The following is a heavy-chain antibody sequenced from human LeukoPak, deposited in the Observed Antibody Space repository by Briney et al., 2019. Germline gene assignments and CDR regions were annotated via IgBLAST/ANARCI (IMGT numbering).Heavy chain of an antibody. CDR1: GGSISSGDYY. J-gene: IGHJ5*02. D-gene: IGHD2-2*01. Sequence: SQTLSLTCTVSGGSISSGDYYWSWIRQPPGKGLEWIGYIYYSGSTYYDPSLKSRVTISVDTSKNQFSLKLSSVTAADTAVYYCARGPAAMKFDPWGQGTLVTVSS. CDR3: ARGPAAMKFDP. V-gene: IGHV4-30-4*08. CDR2: IYYSGST.